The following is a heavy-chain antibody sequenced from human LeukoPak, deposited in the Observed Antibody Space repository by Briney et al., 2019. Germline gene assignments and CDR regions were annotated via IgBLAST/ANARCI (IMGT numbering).Heavy chain of an antibody. V-gene: IGHV3-11*01. CDR1: GFTFSDYY. Sequence: GGSLRLSCAAPGFTFSDYYMSWIRQAPGKGLEWVSYISSSGSTIYYADSVKGRFTISRDNAKNSLYLQMNSLRAEDTAVYYCAREEQLSRYFDYWGQGTLVTVSS. CDR3: AREEQLSRYFDY. CDR2: ISSSGSTI. J-gene: IGHJ4*02. D-gene: IGHD6-13*01.